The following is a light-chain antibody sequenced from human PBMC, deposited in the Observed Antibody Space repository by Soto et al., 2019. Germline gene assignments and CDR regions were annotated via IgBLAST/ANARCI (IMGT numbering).Light chain of an antibody. V-gene: IGLV2-14*01. CDR3: SSYTSSSTPVV. Sequence: QSALTQPASVSGSPGQSITISCTGTSSDVGGYNYVSWYQQHPGKAPKHMIYDVSNRPSGVSNRFSGSKSGNTASLTISGLQAEEEADYYCSSYTSSSTPVVFGGGTKLTVL. CDR2: DVS. CDR1: SSDVGGYNY. J-gene: IGLJ2*01.